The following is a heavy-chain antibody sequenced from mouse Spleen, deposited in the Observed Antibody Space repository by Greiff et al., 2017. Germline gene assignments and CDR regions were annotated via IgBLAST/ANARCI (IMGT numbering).Heavy chain of an antibody. CDR3: ARNLRGYFDV. Sequence: EVQRVESEGGLVQPGSSMKLSCTASGFTFSDYYMAWVRQVPEKGLEWVANINYDGISTYYLDSLKSRFIISRDNAKNILYLQMSSLKSEDTATYYCARNLRGYFDVWGAGTTVTVSS. V-gene: IGHV5-16*01. D-gene: IGHD1-1*01. CDR2: INYDGIST. CDR1: GFTFSDYY. J-gene: IGHJ1*01.